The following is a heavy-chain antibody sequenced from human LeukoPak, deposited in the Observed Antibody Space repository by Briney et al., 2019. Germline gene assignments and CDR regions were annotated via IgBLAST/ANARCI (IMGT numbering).Heavy chain of an antibody. V-gene: IGHV2-5*02. D-gene: IGHD4-17*01. CDR2: IYWDGAK. J-gene: IGHJ4*02. Sequence: SGPTLVKPTQTLTLTCAFSGFSLNTSAVGVGWIRQPPGRALEWLALIYWDGAKRYSPSLNSRLTITKDTSKNQVVLTMTNMDPVDTGTYYCSRTFGDYALIGYWGQGTLVTVSS. CDR3: SRTFGDYALIGY. CDR1: GFSLNTSAVG.